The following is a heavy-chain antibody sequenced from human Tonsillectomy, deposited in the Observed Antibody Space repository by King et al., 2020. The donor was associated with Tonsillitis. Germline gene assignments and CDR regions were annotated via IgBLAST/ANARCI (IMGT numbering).Heavy chain of an antibody. D-gene: IGHD6-19*01. Sequence: VQLVESGAEVKKPGASVKVSCKASGDTFTSDDINWLRQAPGQGLEWMGWMNPNSGDTGYAQEFQGRVTLTRNTSISTVYMEVSSLRSDDTAVYYCARAERQDSSAWFYWGQGTLVTVSS. J-gene: IGHJ4*02. V-gene: IGHV1-8*01. CDR1: GDTFTSDD. CDR2: MNPNSGDT. CDR3: ARAERQDSSAWFY.